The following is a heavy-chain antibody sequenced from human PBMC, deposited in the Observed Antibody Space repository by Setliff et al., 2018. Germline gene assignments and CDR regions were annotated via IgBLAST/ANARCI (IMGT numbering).Heavy chain of an antibody. CDR3: ARESATIGEFPLYYFDK. Sequence: SETLSLTCTVSGASISSGTYYWAWIRQPPGKGLEWIGRIHYRGTTYSNASLARRLTISLDSSKNQFSLRLSSVTAADAAVYFCARESATIGEFPLYYFDKWGQGSPVTVSS. J-gene: IGHJ4*02. CDR1: GASISSGTYY. D-gene: IGHD3-10*01. V-gene: IGHV4-39*07. CDR2: IHYRGTT.